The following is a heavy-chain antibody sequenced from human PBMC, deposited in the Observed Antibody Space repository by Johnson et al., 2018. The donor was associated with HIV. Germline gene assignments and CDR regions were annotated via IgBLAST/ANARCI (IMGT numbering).Heavy chain of an antibody. CDR2: IRYDGSNT. Sequence: VQLVESGGGVVQPGGSLRLSCAASGFTFSSYGMHWVRQAPGKGLEWVAFIRYDGSNTYDADSVRGRFTISRDNAKNSLYLQMNSLRAEDTALYYCAKGRGSYGGAFDIWGQGTMVTVSS. CDR1: GFTFSSYG. V-gene: IGHV3-30*02. CDR3: AKGRGSYGGAFDI. J-gene: IGHJ3*02. D-gene: IGHD4-23*01.